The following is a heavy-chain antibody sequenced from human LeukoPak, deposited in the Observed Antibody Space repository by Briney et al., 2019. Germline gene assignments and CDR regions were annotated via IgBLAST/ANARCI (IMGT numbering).Heavy chain of an antibody. Sequence: ASVKVSCKVSGYTLTELSMHWVRQAPGQGLEWMGWINPNSGGTNYAQKFQGRVTMTRDTSISTAYMELSRLRSDDTAVYYCARGVVIDYWGQGTLVTVSS. CDR1: GYTLTELS. D-gene: IGHD3-3*01. V-gene: IGHV1-2*02. CDR2: INPNSGGT. CDR3: ARGVVIDY. J-gene: IGHJ4*02.